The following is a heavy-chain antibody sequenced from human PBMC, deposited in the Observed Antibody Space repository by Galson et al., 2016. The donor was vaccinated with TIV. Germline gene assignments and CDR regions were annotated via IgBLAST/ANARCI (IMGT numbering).Heavy chain of an antibody. CDR1: GYTFTSYG. D-gene: IGHD2-21*02. Sequence: SVKVSCKASGYTFTSYGISWVRQAPGQGLEWMGWISTYNGNTNYAQKLQGRVSMTTDTSTSTAYMELRGLRSDDTAVYYCVRDRLSVLTAILFDYWGQGTLVTVSS. CDR2: ISTYNGNT. CDR3: VRDRLSVLTAILFDY. J-gene: IGHJ4*02. V-gene: IGHV1-18*04.